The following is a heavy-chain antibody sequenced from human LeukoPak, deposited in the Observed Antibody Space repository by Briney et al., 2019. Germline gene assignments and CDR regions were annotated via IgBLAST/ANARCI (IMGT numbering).Heavy chain of an antibody. Sequence: SETLYLTCTVSGGSISISSYYGGWIRQPPGKGLEWIGSIYYSGSTYYNPSLKSRVTRSVDTSKNQFSLKLSSVTAADTAVYYCARLTYSSSSEGIDYWGQGTLVTASS. CDR2: IYYSGST. J-gene: IGHJ4*02. D-gene: IGHD6-6*01. V-gene: IGHV4-39*01. CDR1: GGSISISSYY. CDR3: ARLTYSSSSEGIDY.